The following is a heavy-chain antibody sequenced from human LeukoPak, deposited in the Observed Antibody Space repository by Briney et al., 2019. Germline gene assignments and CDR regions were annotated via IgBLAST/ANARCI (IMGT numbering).Heavy chain of an antibody. CDR2: ISSSTSYI. V-gene: IGHV3-21*01. Sequence: GSLRLSCAASGFTFSSYSMNWVRQAPGKGLEWVSSISSSTSYIYYADSVKGRFTISRDNAKSSLYLQMNSLRAEDTAVYYCARDGSGYDWGRYYFDYWGQGTLVTVSS. J-gene: IGHJ4*02. D-gene: IGHD5-12*01. CDR1: GFTFSSYS. CDR3: ARDGSGYDWGRYYFDY.